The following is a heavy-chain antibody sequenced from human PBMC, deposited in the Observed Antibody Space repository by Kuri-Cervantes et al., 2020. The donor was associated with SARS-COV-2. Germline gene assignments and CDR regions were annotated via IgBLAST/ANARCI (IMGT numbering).Heavy chain of an antibody. CDR3: AKSRDLYDYVWGSYGD. CDR1: GFTFSSYA. Sequence: GESLKISCAASGFTFSSYAMSWVRQAPGKGLEWVSAISGSGGSTYYADSVKGRFTISRDNSKNTLYLQMNSLRAEDTAVYYCAKSRDLYDYVWGSYGDWGQGTLVTVSS. D-gene: IGHD3-16*01. J-gene: IGHJ4*02. V-gene: IGHV3-23*01. CDR2: ISGSGGST.